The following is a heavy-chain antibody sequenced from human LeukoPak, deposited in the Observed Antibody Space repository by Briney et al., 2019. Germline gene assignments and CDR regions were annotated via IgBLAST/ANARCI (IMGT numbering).Heavy chain of an antibody. V-gene: IGHV3-7*01. J-gene: IGHJ3*02. D-gene: IGHD5-18*01. CDR2: IKQDGSEK. Sequence: PGGSLRLSCAASGFTFSSYSMNWVRQAPGKGLEWVANIKQDGSEKYYVDSVKGRFTISRDNAKNSLYLQMNSLRAEDTAVYYCAREGDTAMAQNAFDIWGQGTMVTVSS. CDR1: GFTFSSYS. CDR3: AREGDTAMAQNAFDI.